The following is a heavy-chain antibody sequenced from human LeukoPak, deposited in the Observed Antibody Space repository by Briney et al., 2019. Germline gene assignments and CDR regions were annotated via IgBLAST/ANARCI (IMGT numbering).Heavy chain of an antibody. Sequence: ASVKVSCKASGYTFTSYGISWVRQAPGQGLEWMGWISADNGNTNYAQKLQGRVTMTTDTSTSTAYMELRSLRSDDTAVYYCARDGPRSSSSNYYYYYGMDVWGQGTTVTVSS. CDR2: ISADNGNT. V-gene: IGHV1-18*01. J-gene: IGHJ6*02. CDR1: GYTFTSYG. D-gene: IGHD6-6*01. CDR3: ARDGPRSSSSNYYYYYGMDV.